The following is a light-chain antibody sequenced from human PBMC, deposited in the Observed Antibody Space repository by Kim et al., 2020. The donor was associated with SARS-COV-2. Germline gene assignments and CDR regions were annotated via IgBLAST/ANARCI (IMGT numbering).Light chain of an antibody. J-gene: IGLJ1*01. Sequence: WGPAVRSTCQGDSLRSYYASWDQQKPGQAPVLVIYGKNNRPSGIPDRFSGSSSGNTASLTITGAQAEDEADYYCNSRDSSGNLFVFGTGTKVTVL. V-gene: IGLV3-19*01. CDR2: GKN. CDR1: SLRSYY. CDR3: NSRDSSGNLFV.